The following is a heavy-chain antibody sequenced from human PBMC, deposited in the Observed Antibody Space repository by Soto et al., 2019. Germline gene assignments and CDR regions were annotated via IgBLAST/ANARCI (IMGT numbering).Heavy chain of an antibody. CDR3: AQDSGHYYDSSGPEIHWFDP. Sequence: GGSLRLSCAASGFTFSSYGMHWVRQAPGKGLEWVAVISYDGSNKYYADSVKGRFTISRDNSKNTLYLQMNSLRAEGTAVYYCAQDSGHYYDSSGPEIHWFDPWGQGTLVTVSS. CDR1: GFTFSSYG. D-gene: IGHD3-22*01. J-gene: IGHJ5*02. CDR2: ISYDGSNK. V-gene: IGHV3-30*18.